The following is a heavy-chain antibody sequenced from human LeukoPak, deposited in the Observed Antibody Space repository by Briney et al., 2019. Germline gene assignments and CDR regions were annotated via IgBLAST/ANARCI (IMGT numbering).Heavy chain of an antibody. Sequence: GGSLRLSCAASGFTFSSYSMNWVRQAPGKGLEWVSSISSSSSYIYYADSVKGRFTISRDNAKNSLYLQMNSLRAEDTAVYYCASLSSGSYYFRNAFDIWGQGTMVTVSS. CDR1: GFTFSSYS. CDR3: ASLSSGSYYFRNAFDI. V-gene: IGHV3-21*01. J-gene: IGHJ3*02. CDR2: ISSSSSYI. D-gene: IGHD1-26*01.